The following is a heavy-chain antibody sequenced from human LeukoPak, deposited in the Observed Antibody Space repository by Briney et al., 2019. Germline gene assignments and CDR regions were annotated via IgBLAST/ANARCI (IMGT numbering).Heavy chain of an antibody. CDR2: IYYSGST. CDR3: ARVSDHGEYIAPFDN. D-gene: IGHD2/OR15-2a*01. J-gene: IGHJ4*02. V-gene: IGHV4-59*11. CDR1: GGSISSHY. Sequence: SETLSLTCTVSGGSISSHYWSWIRQPPGKGLEWIGYIYYSGSTNYNPSLKSRVTISVDTSKNQFSLKLSSVTAADTAVYYCARVSDHGEYIAPFDNWGQGTLVTVSS.